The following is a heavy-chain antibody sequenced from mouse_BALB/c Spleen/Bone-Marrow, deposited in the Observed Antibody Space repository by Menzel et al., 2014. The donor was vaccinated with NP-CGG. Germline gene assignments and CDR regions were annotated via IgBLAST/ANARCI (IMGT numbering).Heavy chain of an antibody. Sequence: DVKLVESGPSLVKPSQTLSLTCSVTGDSITNAYWNWIRKFPGNKIDYMGYISYSGNTYYNPSLKSRISITRDTSKNQFYLQLNSVTTEVTATYFCARGTGYYFDYWGQGTTLTVSS. CDR1: GDSITNAY. D-gene: IGHD3-3*01. CDR2: ISYSGNT. CDR3: ARGTGYYFDY. J-gene: IGHJ2*01. V-gene: IGHV3-8*02.